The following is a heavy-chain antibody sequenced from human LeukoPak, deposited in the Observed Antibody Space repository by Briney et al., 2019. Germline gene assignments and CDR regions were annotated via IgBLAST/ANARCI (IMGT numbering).Heavy chain of an antibody. CDR3: ARALSWTTESYYYMDV. D-gene: IGHD3/OR15-3a*01. CDR1: GYTFMNYD. CDR2: MNPKSFNT. Sequence: PVASVKVSCKTSGYTFMNYDINWVRQATGQGLEWMGWMNPKSFNTGYGQEFQGRVTMTRNTSISTAYMGLSSLRSEDTAVYYCARALSWTTESYYYMDVWGKGTTVTVSS. V-gene: IGHV1-8*02. J-gene: IGHJ6*03.